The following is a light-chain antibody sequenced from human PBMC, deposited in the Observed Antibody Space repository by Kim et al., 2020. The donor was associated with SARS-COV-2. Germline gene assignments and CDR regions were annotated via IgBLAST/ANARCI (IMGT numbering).Light chain of an antibody. CDR1: SSDVGGYNY. CDR2: DVS. J-gene: IGLJ1*01. V-gene: IGLV2-14*01. CDR3: NSYTSSSTPYV. Sequence: QSALTQPASVSGSPGQSITISCTGTSSDVGGYNYVSWYQQHPGKAPKLMIYDVSKRPSGVSNRFSGSKSGNTASLTISGLQAEDEADDYCNSYTSSSTPYVFGKGTKITVL.